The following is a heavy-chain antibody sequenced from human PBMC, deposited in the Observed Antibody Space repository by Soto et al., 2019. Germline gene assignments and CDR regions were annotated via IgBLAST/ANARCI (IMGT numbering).Heavy chain of an antibody. CDR1: GGTFSSYA. CDR3: ARHPASYYDSSGYYHYYFDC. V-gene: IGHV1-69*13. J-gene: IGHJ4*02. D-gene: IGHD3-22*01. Sequence: SVKVSCKASGGTFSSYAISWVRQAPGQGLEWMGGIIPIFGTANYAQKFQGRVTITADESTSTAYMELSSLRSEDTAVYYCARHPASYYDSSGYYHYYFDCWGQGTLVTVSS. CDR2: IIPIFGTA.